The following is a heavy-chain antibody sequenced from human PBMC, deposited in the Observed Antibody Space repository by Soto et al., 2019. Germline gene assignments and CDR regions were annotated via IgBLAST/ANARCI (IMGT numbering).Heavy chain of an antibody. V-gene: IGHV4-30-2*01. CDR2: IYHSGST. Sequence: QLQLQESSSGLVKPSQTLSLTCAVSGGSISSGGYSWSWIRQPPGKGLEWIGYIYHSGSTYYNPSLKSRVTISVDRSKNQFSLKLSSVTAADTAVYYCARGMKHYDYVWGSYRHNWFDPWGQGTLVTVSS. J-gene: IGHJ5*02. CDR3: ARGMKHYDYVWGSYRHNWFDP. D-gene: IGHD3-16*02. CDR1: GGSISSGGYS.